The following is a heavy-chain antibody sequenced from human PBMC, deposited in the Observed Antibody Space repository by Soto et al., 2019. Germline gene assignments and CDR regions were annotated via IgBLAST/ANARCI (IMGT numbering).Heavy chain of an antibody. J-gene: IGHJ4*02. CDR2: ISGSGGST. D-gene: IGHD5-12*01. CDR1: GFTFSSYA. V-gene: IGHV3-23*01. Sequence: HPGGSLRLSCAASGFTFSSYAMSWVRQAPGKGLEWVSAISGSGGSTYYADSVKGRFTISRDNSKNTLYLQMNSLRAEDTAVYYCAKDSAHDVGYTRTNYYFDYWGQGTPVTVSS. CDR3: AKDSAHDVGYTRTNYYFDY.